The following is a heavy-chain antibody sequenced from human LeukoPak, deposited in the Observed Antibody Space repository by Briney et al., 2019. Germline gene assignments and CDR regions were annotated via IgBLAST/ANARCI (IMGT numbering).Heavy chain of an antibody. J-gene: IGHJ4*02. CDR1: GFTFSSYS. Sequence: TGGSLRLSCAASGFTFSSYSMNWVRQAPGKGLEWVSSISSSSSYIYYADSVKGRFTISRDNAKNSLYLQTNSLRAEDTAVYYCARERGRDCSSTSCYSDYWGQGTLVTVSS. D-gene: IGHD2-2*02. V-gene: IGHV3-21*01. CDR2: ISSSSSYI. CDR3: ARERGRDCSSTSCYSDY.